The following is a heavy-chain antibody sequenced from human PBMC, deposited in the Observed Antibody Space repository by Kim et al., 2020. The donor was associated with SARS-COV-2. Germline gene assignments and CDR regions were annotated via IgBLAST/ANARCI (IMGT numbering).Heavy chain of an antibody. CDR3: TRHIGDTAMVPRYYYGMDV. D-gene: IGHD5-18*01. J-gene: IGHJ6*02. Sequence: GGSLRLSCAASGFTFSGSAMHWVRQASGKGLEWVGRIRSKANSYATAYAASVKGRFTISRDDSKNTAYLQMNSLKTEDTAVYYCTRHIGDTAMVPRYYYGMDVWGQGTTVTVSS. V-gene: IGHV3-73*01. CDR2: IRSKANSYAT. CDR1: GFTFSGSA.